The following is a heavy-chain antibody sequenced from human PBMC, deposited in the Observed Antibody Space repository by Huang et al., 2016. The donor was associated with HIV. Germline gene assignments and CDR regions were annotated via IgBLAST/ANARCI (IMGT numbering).Heavy chain of an antibody. CDR1: GGSFSGYY. V-gene: IGHV4-34*01. Sequence: QVQLQQWGAGLLRPSETLSLTCAVYGGSFSGYYGTWIRQPPGKGLEWIGEITHSESTNYNPSLKSRFTISVDTSRNQFSLTLTSVTAADTAVYYCARGQGGYYYYYMDVWGKGTTVTVSS. CDR3: ARGQGGYYYYYMDV. CDR2: ITHSEST. J-gene: IGHJ6*03.